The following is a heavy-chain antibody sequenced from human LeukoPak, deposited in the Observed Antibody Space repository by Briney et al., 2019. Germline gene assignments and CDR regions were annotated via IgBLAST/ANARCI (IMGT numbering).Heavy chain of an antibody. Sequence: PGGSLRLSCAASGFTFSNYAMNWVRPAPAKGLEWVSAISSSGGATYYADSVKGRFTISRDNSKNTLYLQMSSLRAEDTAVYYCARNFDYWGQGTLVTVSS. V-gene: IGHV3-23*01. CDR3: ARNFDY. CDR1: GFTFSNYA. CDR2: ISSSGGAT. J-gene: IGHJ4*02. D-gene: IGHD2/OR15-2a*01.